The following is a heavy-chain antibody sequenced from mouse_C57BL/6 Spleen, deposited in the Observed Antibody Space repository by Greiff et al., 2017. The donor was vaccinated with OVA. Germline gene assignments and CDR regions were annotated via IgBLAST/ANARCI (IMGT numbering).Heavy chain of an antibody. V-gene: IGHV1-81*01. J-gene: IGHJ1*03. CDR3: ARQGTYYYGSSYWYFDV. Sequence: QVHVKQSGAELARPGASVKLSCKASGYTFTSYGISWVKQRTGQGLEWIGEIYPRSGNTYYNEKFKGKATLTADKSSSTAYMELRSLTSEDSAVYFCARQGTYYYGSSYWYFDVWGTGTTVTVSS. CDR2: IYPRSGNT. CDR1: GYTFTSYG. D-gene: IGHD1-1*01.